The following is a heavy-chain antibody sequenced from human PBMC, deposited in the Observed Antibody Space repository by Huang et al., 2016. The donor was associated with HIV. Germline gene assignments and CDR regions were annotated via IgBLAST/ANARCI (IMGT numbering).Heavy chain of an antibody. Sequence: EVQLVESGGGLVQPGGSLRLSCAASGFSISSYWMHWVRQAPGKGLVWSSSINSDGSSTSYADSVKGRFTISRDNAKNTLYLQMNSLRAEDTAVYYCARDPRIQSWLNFFDYWGQGTLVSVSS. J-gene: IGHJ4*02. CDR3: ARDPRIQSWLNFFDY. CDR2: INSDGSST. V-gene: IGHV3-74*01. CDR1: GFSISSYW. D-gene: IGHD3-22*01.